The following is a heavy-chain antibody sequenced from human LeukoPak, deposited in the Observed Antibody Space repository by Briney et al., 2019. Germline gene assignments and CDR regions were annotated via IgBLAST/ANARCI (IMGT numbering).Heavy chain of an antibody. D-gene: IGHD3-10*01. V-gene: IGHV3-21*01. CDR1: GFTFSSYS. J-gene: IGHJ4*02. CDR3: ARDRCYGSGSYYKYYFDY. CDR2: ISSSSSYI. Sequence: GGSLRLSCAASGFTFSSYSMTWVRQAPGKGLGWVSSISSSSSYIYYADSVKGRFTISRDNAKNSLYLQMNSLRAEDTAVYYCARDRCYGSGSYYKYYFDYWGQGTLVTVSS.